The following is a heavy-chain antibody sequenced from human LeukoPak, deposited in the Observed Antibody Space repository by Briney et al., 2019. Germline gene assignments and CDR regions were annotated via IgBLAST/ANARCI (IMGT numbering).Heavy chain of an antibody. CDR1: GFTFSSYT. J-gene: IGHJ5*02. CDR3: ARGGTVAAYNWFDP. CDR2: ISYDGSNK. Sequence: GGSLRLSCAASGFTFSSYTMHWVRQAPGKGLEWVAVISYDGSNKYYADSVKGRFTISRDNSKNTLYLQMNSLRAEDTAVYYCARGGTVAAYNWFDPWGQGTLVTVSS. V-gene: IGHV3-30-3*01. D-gene: IGHD1/OR15-1a*01.